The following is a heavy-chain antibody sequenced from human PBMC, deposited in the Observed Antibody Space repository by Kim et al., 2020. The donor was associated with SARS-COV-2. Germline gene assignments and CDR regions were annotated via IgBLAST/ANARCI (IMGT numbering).Heavy chain of an antibody. Sequence: SETLSLTCAVSGGSISSGDYSWSWIRQPPGKGLEWIESIYQSGSAYYNPSLKSRVSISVDRYNNQFSLKLTSVTAADAALYYCARGPYNNYFDFWGQGIL. CDR1: GGSISSGDYS. V-gene: IGHV4-30-2*01. D-gene: IGHD1-1*01. CDR2: IYQSGSA. J-gene: IGHJ4*02. CDR3: ARGPYNNYFDF.